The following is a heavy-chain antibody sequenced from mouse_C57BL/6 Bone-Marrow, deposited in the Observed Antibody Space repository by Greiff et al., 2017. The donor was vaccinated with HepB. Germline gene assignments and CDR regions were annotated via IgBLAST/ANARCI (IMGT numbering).Heavy chain of an antibody. D-gene: IGHD1-1*01. J-gene: IGHJ3*01. CDR1: GFSLTSYG. V-gene: IGHV2-5*01. CDR3: AKRGDGSSSWFAY. Sequence: QVQLQQSGPGLVQPSQSLSITCTVSGFSLTSYGVHWVRQSPGQGLEWLGVIWRGGSTDYNAAFMSRLSITKDNSKSQIFFKMSSLQADDTAIYYSAKRGDGSSSWFAYWGQGTLVTVSA. CDR2: IWRGGST.